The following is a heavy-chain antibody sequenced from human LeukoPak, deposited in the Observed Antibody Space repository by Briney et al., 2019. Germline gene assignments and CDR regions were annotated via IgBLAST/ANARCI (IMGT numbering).Heavy chain of an antibody. CDR1: GFTFSSYG. CDR3: ARDGVGALMYYFDY. V-gene: IGHV3-33*01. CDR2: IWYDGSNK. J-gene: IGHJ4*02. Sequence: GGSLRLSCAASGFTFSSYGVHWVRQAPGKGLEWVAVIWYDGSNKYYADSVKGRFTISRGNSKNTLYLQMNSLRAEDTAVYYCARDGVGALMYYFDYWGQGTLVTVSS. D-gene: IGHD1-26*01.